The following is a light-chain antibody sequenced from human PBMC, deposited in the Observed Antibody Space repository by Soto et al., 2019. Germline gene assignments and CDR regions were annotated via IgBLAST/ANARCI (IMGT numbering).Light chain of an antibody. Sequence: DIQMTQSPSSLSASVGDRLTITCRASQGISTYLNWYQQKPGKAPKLLIYAASSLQSGVPSRFSGSGSGTDFTLTISSLRPEDFATYSCQQSYSTTWTFGQGTKVDIK. CDR1: QGISTY. CDR2: AAS. J-gene: IGKJ1*01. V-gene: IGKV1-39*01. CDR3: QQSYSTTWT.